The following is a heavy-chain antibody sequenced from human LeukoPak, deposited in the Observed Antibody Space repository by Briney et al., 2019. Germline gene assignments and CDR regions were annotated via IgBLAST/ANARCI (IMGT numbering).Heavy chain of an antibody. CDR3: ARSSGKWSGDYYYHYMDV. D-gene: IGHD3-3*01. Sequence: SETLSLTCSVSGVSLSTYSWTWVRQPPGKGLEWIGYASDSGTTNYNPSLKSRVTISVDTSKSQFSLRLSSVSAADTAVYYCARSSGKWSGDYYYHYMDVWGRGTTVTISS. CDR1: GVSLSTYS. J-gene: IGHJ6*03. CDR2: ASDSGTT. V-gene: IGHV4-59*01.